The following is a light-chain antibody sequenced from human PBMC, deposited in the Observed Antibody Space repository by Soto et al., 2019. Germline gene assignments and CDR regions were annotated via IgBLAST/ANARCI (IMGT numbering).Light chain of an antibody. V-gene: IGLV3-1*01. Sequence: SYELTQPPSVSVSPGQTAIITCSGNKLGAKYISWYQQKPAQSPVLVIYQDSRRPSGIPERFSGSNSGKIATLTISGTQAMDEADYYCQAWDSSTWVFGGGTKLTVL. CDR2: QDS. CDR3: QAWDSSTWV. J-gene: IGLJ3*02. CDR1: KLGAKY.